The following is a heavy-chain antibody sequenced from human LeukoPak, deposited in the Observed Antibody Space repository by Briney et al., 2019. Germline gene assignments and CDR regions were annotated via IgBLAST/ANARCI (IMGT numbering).Heavy chain of an antibody. J-gene: IGHJ4*02. CDR2: IYPGDSDT. D-gene: IGHD4-17*01. CDR3: ARPASDYGDYYYFDY. V-gene: IGHV5-51*01. Sequence: GESLKISCKGSGYRFTNYWIGWVRQMPGKGLEWMGIIYPGDSDTRYSPSFQGQVTISADKSISTAYLQWSSLKASDTAMYYCARPASDYGDYYYFDYWGQGTLVTVSS. CDR1: GYRFTNYW.